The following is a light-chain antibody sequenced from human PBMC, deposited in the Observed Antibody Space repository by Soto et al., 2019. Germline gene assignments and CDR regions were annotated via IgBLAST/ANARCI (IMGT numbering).Light chain of an antibody. CDR3: QQYYSYPPL. J-gene: IGKJ1*01. CDR2: AAS. CDR1: QGISSY. Sequence: AIRMTQSPSSFSASTGDRVTITCRASQGISSYLAWYQQKPGKAPKLLIYAASTLQSGVPSRFSGSGSGTDFTLPISCLQSEDFATYYCQQYYSYPPLFGQGTKVEIK. V-gene: IGKV1-8*01.